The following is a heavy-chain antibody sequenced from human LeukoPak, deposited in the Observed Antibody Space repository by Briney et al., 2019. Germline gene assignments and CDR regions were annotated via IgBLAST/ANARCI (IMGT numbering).Heavy chain of an antibody. J-gene: IGHJ3*02. Sequence: EASVKVSCKASGYTFTGYYMHWVRQAPGQGLEWLGWITPNSGGTNYAQKFQGRVTMTRDTSISTAYMELSRLRSDDTAVYYCARVGEGYCSSTSCYTGAFDIWGQGTMVTVSS. CDR3: ARVGEGYCSSTSCYTGAFDI. D-gene: IGHD2-2*02. CDR2: ITPNSGGT. V-gene: IGHV1-2*02. CDR1: GYTFTGYY.